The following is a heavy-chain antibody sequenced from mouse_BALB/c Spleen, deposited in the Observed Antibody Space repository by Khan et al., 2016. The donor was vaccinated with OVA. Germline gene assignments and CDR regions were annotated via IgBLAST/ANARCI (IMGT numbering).Heavy chain of an antibody. CDR3: ASENYYCRSCYAMDY. CDR1: GYTFTSYW. D-gene: IGHD1-1*01. Sequence: DLVKPGASVKLSCKASGYTFTSYWINWIKQRPGQGLEWIGRIGPGSSNAYYNDMFKDKATLTVDTSSNTAYIQLSSLSTEDSAVYFCASENYYCRSCYAMDYWGQGTSVTVSA. CDR2: IGPGSSNA. J-gene: IGHJ4*01. V-gene: IGHV1S41*01.